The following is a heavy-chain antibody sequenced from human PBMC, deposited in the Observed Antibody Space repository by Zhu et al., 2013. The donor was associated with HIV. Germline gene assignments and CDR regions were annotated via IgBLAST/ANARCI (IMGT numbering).Heavy chain of an antibody. V-gene: IGHV4-4*02. D-gene: IGHD6-19*01. Sequence: VQLQESGPGLVKPSVTLSLTCAVSGGSISSTDWWSWVRQPPGKGLEWIGEIYQTGTTNYNPSLKSRLTISMDKAKNQFSLKLISVTAADTAVYYCARTLAGTWVGMDAWGKGPTVTVSS. CDR2: IYQTGTT. J-gene: IGHJ6*04. CDR3: ARTLAGTWVGMDA. CDR1: GGSISSTDW.